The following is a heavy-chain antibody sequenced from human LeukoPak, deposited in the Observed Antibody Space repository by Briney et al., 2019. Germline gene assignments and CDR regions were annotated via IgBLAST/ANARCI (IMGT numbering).Heavy chain of an antibody. CDR3: AKAPYGDYAWWFDP. CDR1: GFTFSSYA. Sequence: GGSLRLSCAASGFTFSSYAMSWVRQAPGKGLESVSAISGSGGSTYYADSVKGRFTISRDNSKNTLYLQMNSLRAEDTAVYYCAKAPYGDYAWWFDPWGQGTLVTVSS. V-gene: IGHV3-23*01. D-gene: IGHD4-17*01. CDR2: ISGSGGST. J-gene: IGHJ5*02.